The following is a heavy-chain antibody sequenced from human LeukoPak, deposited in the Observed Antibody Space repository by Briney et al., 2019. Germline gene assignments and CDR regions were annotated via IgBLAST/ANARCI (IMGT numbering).Heavy chain of an antibody. D-gene: IGHD3-10*01. CDR3: ARVDYGSGSYGYYYYYYMDV. CDR1: GFTFSSYS. CDR2: ISSGSSYI. Sequence: PGGSLRLSCAASGFTFSSYSMNWVRQAPGKGLEWVSSISSGSSYIYYADSVKDRFTISRDNAKNSLYLQMNSLRAEDTAVYYCARVDYGSGSYGYYYYYYMDVWGKGTTVTISS. J-gene: IGHJ6*03. V-gene: IGHV3-21*01.